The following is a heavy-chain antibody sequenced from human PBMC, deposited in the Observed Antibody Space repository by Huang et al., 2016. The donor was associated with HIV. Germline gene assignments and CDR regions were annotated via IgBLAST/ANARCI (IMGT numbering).Heavy chain of an antibody. Sequence: QVHLVQSGAEVKKPGASVKVSCKASGYTFTNYDINWVRQAPGRGLEWMGVMNPNTGNTGCAQSFQCRVTMTRKTSITTAYMELTSLTSEDTAVYYCARSAYGDLDYWGLGTLVIVSS. CDR3: ARSAYGDLDY. CDR2: MNPNTGNT. CDR1: GYTFTNYD. D-gene: IGHD4-17*01. J-gene: IGHJ4*02. V-gene: IGHV1-8*02.